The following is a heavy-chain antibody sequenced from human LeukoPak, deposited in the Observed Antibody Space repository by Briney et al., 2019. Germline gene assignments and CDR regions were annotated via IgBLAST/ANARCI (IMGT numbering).Heavy chain of an antibody. CDR1: GFTFSNYA. Sequence: QPGGSLRLSCAASGFTFSNYAMSWVRQAPGKGLEWVSGISASGGSTFYADSVKGRFTISRDNSKNTLYLQMNGLRVEDTAVYYCVREGPRGLAFDIWGQGTMVTVSS. J-gene: IGHJ3*02. CDR2: ISASGGST. V-gene: IGHV3-23*01. CDR3: VREGPRGLAFDI. D-gene: IGHD3/OR15-3a*01.